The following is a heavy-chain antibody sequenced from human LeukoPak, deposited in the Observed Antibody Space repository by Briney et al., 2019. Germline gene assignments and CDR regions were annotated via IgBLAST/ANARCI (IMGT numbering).Heavy chain of an antibody. CDR3: ARVGSSWSHFDY. CDR2: INHSGST. Sequence: SETLSLTCAVYGGSFSGYYWSWIRQPPGKGLEWIGEINHSGSTNYNPSLKSRVTMSVDTSKNQFSLKLSSVTAADTAVYYCARVGSSWSHFDYWGQGTLVTVSS. D-gene: IGHD6-13*01. V-gene: IGHV4-34*01. J-gene: IGHJ4*02. CDR1: GGSFSGYY.